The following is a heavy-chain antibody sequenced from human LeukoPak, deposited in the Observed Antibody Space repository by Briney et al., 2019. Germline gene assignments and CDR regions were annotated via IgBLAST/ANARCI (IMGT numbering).Heavy chain of an antibody. CDR2: MNPNSGNT. CDR3: ARIFQRNILTGLVV. Sequence: ASVKVSCKASGYTFTSYDINWVRQATGQGLEWMGWMNPNSGNTGYAQKFQGSVTMTRNTSISTAYMELSSLRSEDTAVYYCARIFQRNILTGLVVWGQGTLVTVSS. J-gene: IGHJ4*02. D-gene: IGHD3-9*01. CDR1: GYTFTSYD. V-gene: IGHV1-8*01.